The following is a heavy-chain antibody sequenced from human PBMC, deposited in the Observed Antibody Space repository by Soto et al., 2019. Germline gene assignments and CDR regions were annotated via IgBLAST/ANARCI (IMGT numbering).Heavy chain of an antibody. V-gene: IGHV3-33*01. J-gene: IGHJ4*02. D-gene: IGHD6-19*01. CDR3: VRGPWLVGDVTSFDY. CDR1: GFTFSTYG. CDR2: IWNHGRED. Sequence: QVHLVESGGGVVQPGRSLRLSCAASGFTFSTYGMHWVRQAPGKGLEWVALIWNHGREDSYADSVKGRFTISRDNSKNTLYLQMNSLRADDTAVYYCVRGPWLVGDVTSFDYWGQGTLATVSS.